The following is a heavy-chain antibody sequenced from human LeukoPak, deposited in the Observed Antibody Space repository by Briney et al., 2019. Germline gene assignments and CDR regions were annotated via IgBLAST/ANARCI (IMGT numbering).Heavy chain of an antibody. CDR2: ISAYNGNT. CDR1: GYTFTSYG. D-gene: IGHD3-22*01. J-gene: IGHJ4*02. Sequence: ASVKVSCKASGYTFTSYGISWVRHAPGQGLEWMGWISAYNGNTNNAQKLQGRVTMTTDTSTSTDYMELRSLRYHNTAAYYCARDLGYYDSSGYSWGQGTLVSVSS. V-gene: IGHV1-18*01. CDR3: ARDLGYYDSSGYS.